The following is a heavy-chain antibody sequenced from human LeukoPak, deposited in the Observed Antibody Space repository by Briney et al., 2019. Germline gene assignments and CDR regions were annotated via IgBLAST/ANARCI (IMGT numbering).Heavy chain of an antibody. CDR1: GFTFSDYY. Sequence: GGSLRLSCAASGFTFSDYYMSWIRQAPGKGLEWVSYISSTSSYTNYADSGKGRFTISRENATNSLYLQMNSLRAEDTAVYYCARDPLRVAARDYWGQGTLVTVSS. D-gene: IGHD6-6*01. J-gene: IGHJ4*02. V-gene: IGHV3-11*06. CDR3: ARDPLRVAARDY. CDR2: ISSTSSYT.